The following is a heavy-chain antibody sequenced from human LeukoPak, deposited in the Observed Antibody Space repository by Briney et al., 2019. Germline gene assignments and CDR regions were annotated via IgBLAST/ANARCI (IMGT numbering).Heavy chain of an antibody. D-gene: IGHD2-2*01. CDR3: AGQYDSYFYYYLDL. V-gene: IGHV4-38-2*01. Sequence: SETLSLTCGVSGYPINNAYYWVWIRQPPGKGLEWIGCLYHPDSTYYNPSLKSRVTMSVDTSRNQFSLRLSFVTAADTAVYYCAGQYDSYFYYYLDLWGTGTTVTVSS. J-gene: IGHJ6*03. CDR2: LYHPDST. CDR1: GYPINNAYY.